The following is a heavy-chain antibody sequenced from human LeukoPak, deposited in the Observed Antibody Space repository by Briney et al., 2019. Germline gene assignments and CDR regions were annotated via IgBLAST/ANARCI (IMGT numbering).Heavy chain of an antibody. J-gene: IGHJ4*02. Sequence: GGSLRLSCAASGFTFRNYWMSWVRQAPGTGLEWVANIKQDGSDRNYVTSVRGRFTISRDNAESSLFLQMNSLRAEDTAVYFCVGNLAGVGTGFDSWGRGTLATASS. CDR2: IKQDGSDR. V-gene: IGHV3-7*03. CDR3: VGNLAGVGTGFDS. CDR1: GFTFRNYW. D-gene: IGHD2-8*02.